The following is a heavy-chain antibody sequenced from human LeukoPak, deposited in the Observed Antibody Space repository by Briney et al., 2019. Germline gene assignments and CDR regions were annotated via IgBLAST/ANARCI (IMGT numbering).Heavy chain of an antibody. V-gene: IGHV1-69*13. D-gene: IGHD5-12*01. Sequence: SEKVSCKTSGGTLNTYAISWGRQAPRRGVEWMGGIIPIFGTAHYAEKLQGRGTLTPDETTRTDYMDISSLRAEDTTLCYCARWFPHKVDSGYDKDYYYYYYMDVWGKGNAVTISS. CDR2: IIPIFGTA. CDR1: GGTLNTYA. J-gene: IGHJ6*03. CDR3: ARWFPHKVDSGYDKDYYYYYYMDV.